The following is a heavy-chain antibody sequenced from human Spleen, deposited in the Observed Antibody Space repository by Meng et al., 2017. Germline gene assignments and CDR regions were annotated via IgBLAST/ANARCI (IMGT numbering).Heavy chain of an antibody. CDR1: GYSISSGYY. CDR3: ARDPRAPDSYFYYGLDV. Sequence: SETLSLTCTVSGYSISSGYYWGWIRQPPGKGLEWVGSLYHSGSTHYNPSLKSRVTISVDTSKNQFSLKLNSVTAADTAVYYCARDPRAPDSYFYYGLDVWGQGTTVTVSS. J-gene: IGHJ6*02. D-gene: IGHD3-10*01. V-gene: IGHV4-38-2*02. CDR2: LYHSGST.